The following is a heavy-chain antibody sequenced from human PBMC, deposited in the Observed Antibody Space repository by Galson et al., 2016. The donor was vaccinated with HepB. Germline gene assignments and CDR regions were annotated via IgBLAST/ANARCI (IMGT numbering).Heavy chain of an antibody. V-gene: IGHV3-7*03. CDR2: ISDDGGKT. CDR1: GFSIRKYW. Sequence: SLRLSCAASGFSIRKYWMQWVRLVPGKGLEWVASISDDGGKTYHEDSVKGRFTISRDTAKNSLYLQMNSLRAEDTAVYFCARVITFYDLMDCWGQGAVVTVSS. J-gene: IGHJ4*02. CDR3: ARVITFYDLMDC. D-gene: IGHD3-3*01.